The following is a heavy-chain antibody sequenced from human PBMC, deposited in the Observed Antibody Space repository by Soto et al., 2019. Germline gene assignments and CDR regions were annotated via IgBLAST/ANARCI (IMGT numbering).Heavy chain of an antibody. CDR1: GFSLTTSGVG. D-gene: IGHD6-13*01. V-gene: IGHV2-5*02. Sequence: QITLKESGPTLVKPTQTLTLTCTFSGFSLTTSGVGVGWVRQPPGKTLEWLTLIYWDDDKRYSPSLKSRLTITNNTSKNPVVPTMTNMDPVDTATYYCAHRPLGSSWFDYWGQGTLVTVSS. J-gene: IGHJ4*02. CDR2: IYWDDDK. CDR3: AHRPLGSSWFDY.